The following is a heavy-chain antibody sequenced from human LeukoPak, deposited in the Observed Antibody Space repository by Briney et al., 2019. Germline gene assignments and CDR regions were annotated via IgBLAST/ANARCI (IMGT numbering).Heavy chain of an antibody. CDR1: GASITDYY. V-gene: IGHV4-59*01. CDR2: IYYSGSP. CDR3: AYGGDAYKTGY. Sequence: PSETLSLTCSVSGASITDYYWSWIRQPPAKGLEWIGYIYYSGSPNYNPSLKSRVTLSLGTSQNQFSLKLTSVTAADTAVYYCAYGGDAYKTGYWGQGTLVTVSS. D-gene: IGHD5-24*01. J-gene: IGHJ4*02.